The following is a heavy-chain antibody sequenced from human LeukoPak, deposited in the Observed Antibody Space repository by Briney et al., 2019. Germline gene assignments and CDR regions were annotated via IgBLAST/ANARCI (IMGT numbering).Heavy chain of an antibody. CDR3: AKASNNHGLGGTVEY. CDR1: GFTFGRYA. V-gene: IGHV3-30*18. J-gene: IGHJ4*02. Sequence: PGRSLRLSCADSGFTFGRYAMHWVRQAPGKGLEWVAVISYDGSNKFYADSVKGRLAISRDNSKNTLYLQMNSLRTEDTAVYYCAKASNNHGLGGTVEYWGQGTLVTVSS. CDR2: ISYDGSNK. D-gene: IGHD1-14*01.